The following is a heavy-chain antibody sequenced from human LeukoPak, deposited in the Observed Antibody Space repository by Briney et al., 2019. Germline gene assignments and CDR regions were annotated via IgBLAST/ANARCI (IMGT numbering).Heavy chain of an antibody. J-gene: IGHJ4*02. CDR1: GFTFSDYY. CDR2: ISSRTSDT. Sequence: GGSLRLSCAASGFTFSDYYMSWIRQAPGKGLEWVSYISSRTSDTNYVDSVKGRFTISRDNAKNSLYLQMNSLRAEDTAVYYCTRVGSSGSVDYWGQGTLVTVSS. D-gene: IGHD1-1*01. V-gene: IGHV3-11*06. CDR3: TRVGSSGSVDY.